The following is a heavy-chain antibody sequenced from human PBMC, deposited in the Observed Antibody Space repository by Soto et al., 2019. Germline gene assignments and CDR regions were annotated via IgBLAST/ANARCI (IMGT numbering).Heavy chain of an antibody. CDR1: GVTFSSYC. CDR3: TRDSRFLEWLPPCYYMDV. V-gene: IGHV3-49*04. D-gene: IGHD3-3*01. CDR2: ISYGGTT. Sequence: GGSLRLSCTASGVTFSSYCMHWVRQAPGKGLEWVAVISYGGTTEYAASVKGRFTISRDDSKSIAYLQMNSLKTEDTAVYYCTRDSRFLEWLPPCYYMDVWGKGTTVTVSS. J-gene: IGHJ6*03.